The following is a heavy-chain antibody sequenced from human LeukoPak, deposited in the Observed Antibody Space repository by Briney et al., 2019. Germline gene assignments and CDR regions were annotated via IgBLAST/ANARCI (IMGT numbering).Heavy chain of an antibody. J-gene: IGHJ4*02. CDR2: INNNGRET. CDR3: AKGWGEY. CDR1: GFTFRSYG. D-gene: IGHD3-10*01. V-gene: IGHV3-23*01. Sequence: AGGSLRLSCAASGFTFRSYGMSWVRQAPGKGLEWVSTINNNGRETYYADSVKGRFTISRDNSKNTLYLQMNSLRVDDTAVYFCAKGWGEYWGQGTLVTVSS.